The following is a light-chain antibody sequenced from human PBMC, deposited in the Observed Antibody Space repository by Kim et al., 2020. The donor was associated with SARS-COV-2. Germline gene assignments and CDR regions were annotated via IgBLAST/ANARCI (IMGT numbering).Light chain of an antibody. CDR3: QQYGSSPRT. CDR2: GAS. CDR1: QSVSGTY. J-gene: IGKJ1*01. V-gene: IGKV3-20*01. Sequence: EIVLTQSPGTLSLSPGETATLSCRASQSVSGTYLAWYQHKPGQAPRLLIYGASSRATGIPDRFSGSGFGTDFTLTISRLEPEDFAVYYCQQYGSSPRTFGQGTKVEIK.